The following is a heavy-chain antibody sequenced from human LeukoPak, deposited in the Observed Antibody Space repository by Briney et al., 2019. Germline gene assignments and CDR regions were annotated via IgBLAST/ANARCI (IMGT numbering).Heavy chain of an antibody. J-gene: IGHJ3*02. D-gene: IGHD6-13*01. CDR3: AKDRSIAAGDDAFDI. CDR1: GFTFCSYA. V-gene: IGHV3-23*01. CDR2: ISGSGIST. Sequence: GGSLRLSCAASGFTFCSYAMNWVRQAPGKGREWVSHISGSGISTYYADSVKGRFTFSRDNSKNTLYLQMNSLRAEDTAVYYCAKDRSIAAGDDAFDIWGQGTMVTVS.